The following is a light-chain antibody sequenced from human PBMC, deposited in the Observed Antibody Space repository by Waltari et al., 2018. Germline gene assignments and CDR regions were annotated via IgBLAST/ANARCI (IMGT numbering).Light chain of an antibody. V-gene: IGKV3-15*01. CDR1: QSVSSS. J-gene: IGKJ1*01. CDR3: QQYNNWPPWT. Sequence: EIVMTQSPATLSVSPGQRATLSCRASQSVSSSVAWFQQKPGQAPRLLIYGASTRATGIPARFSGSGSGTEFTLTISNMQSEDFAVYYCQQYNNWPPWTFGQGTKVEIK. CDR2: GAS.